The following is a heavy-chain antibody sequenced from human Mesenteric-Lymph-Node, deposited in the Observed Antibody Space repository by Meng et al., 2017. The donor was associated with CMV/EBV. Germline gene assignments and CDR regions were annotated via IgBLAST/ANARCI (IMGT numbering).Heavy chain of an antibody. D-gene: IGHD2-2*01. V-gene: IGHV4-31*02. J-gene: IGHJ5*02. CDR2: IYYSGRT. CDR1: GGSISTGGYY. CDR3: ARDKYLASMGATWFDP. Sequence: GGSISTGGYYWNWIRQHPEKGLEWIGYIYYSGRTYYNPSLKSRVTISVDTSKNQFSLKLSSVTAADTAVYYCARDKYLASMGATWFDPWGQGTLVTVSS.